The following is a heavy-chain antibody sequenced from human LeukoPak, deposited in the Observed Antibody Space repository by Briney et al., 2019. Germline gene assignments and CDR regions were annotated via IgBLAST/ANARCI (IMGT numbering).Heavy chain of an antibody. CDR1: GFTFSRYG. J-gene: IGHJ4*02. D-gene: IGHD2-2*01. V-gene: IGHV3-30*18. CDR3: AKDQQVGAAAYYFDS. Sequence: GGFLRLSCAASGFTFSRYGLHWVRQAPGKGLGWVAVIANDGKDKKYADSVKGRFTISRDNSKSTLYLQMNSLRAEDTAVYYCAKDQQVGAAAYYFDSWGQGTLVTVSS. CDR2: IANDGKDK.